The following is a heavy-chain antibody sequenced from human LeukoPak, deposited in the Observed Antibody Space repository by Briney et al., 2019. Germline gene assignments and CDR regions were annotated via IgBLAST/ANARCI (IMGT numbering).Heavy chain of an antibody. Sequence: SETLSLTCTVSGGSISSYYWSWIRQPPGKGLEWIGEINHSGSTNYNPSLKSRVTISVDTSKNQFSLKLSSVTAADTAVYYCARRSRGIDYWGQGTLVTVSS. J-gene: IGHJ4*02. CDR3: ARRSRGIDY. CDR2: INHSGST. V-gene: IGHV4-34*01. CDR1: GGSISSYY.